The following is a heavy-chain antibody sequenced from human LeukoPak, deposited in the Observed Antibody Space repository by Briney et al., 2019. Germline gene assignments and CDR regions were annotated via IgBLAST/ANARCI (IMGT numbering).Heavy chain of an antibody. V-gene: IGHV1-18*01. CDR1: GYTFTSYG. D-gene: IGHD3-10*01. CDR2: ISAYNGNT. Sequence: ASVKVSCKASGYTFTSYGNSWVRQAPGQGLEWMGWISAYNGNTNYAQKLQGRVTMTTDTSTSTAYMELRSLRSDDTAVYYCARDRGDGGPNFWFDPWGQGTLVTASS. J-gene: IGHJ5*02. CDR3: ARDRGDGGPNFWFDP.